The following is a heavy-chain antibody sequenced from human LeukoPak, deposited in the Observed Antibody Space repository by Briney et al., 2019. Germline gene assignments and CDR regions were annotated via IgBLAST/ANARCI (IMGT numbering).Heavy chain of an antibody. CDR1: GFTFSSYA. J-gene: IGHJ4*02. CDR2: ISGSGGST. D-gene: IGHD3-22*01. Sequence: GGSLRLSCAASGFTFSSYAMSWVRQAPGKGLEWVSAISGSGGSTYYAGSVKGRFTISRDNSKNTLYLQMNSLRAEDTAVYYCAKDRRPYDSGSAPDYWGQGTLVTVSS. CDR3: AKDRRPYDSGSAPDY. V-gene: IGHV3-23*01.